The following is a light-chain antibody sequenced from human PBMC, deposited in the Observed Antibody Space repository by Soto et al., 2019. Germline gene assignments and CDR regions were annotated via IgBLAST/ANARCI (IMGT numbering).Light chain of an antibody. CDR3: SSYTSSSTWV. J-gene: IGLJ3*02. V-gene: IGLV2-14*03. Sequence: QSVLTQPASVSGSPGQSITISCTGTNSDVGGYNSVSWYQQHPGKAPKLMIYDVTNRPSGVSNRFSGSKSGSTASLTISGLQAEDEADYYCSSYTSSSTWVFGGGTKLTVL. CDR1: NSDVGGYNS. CDR2: DVT.